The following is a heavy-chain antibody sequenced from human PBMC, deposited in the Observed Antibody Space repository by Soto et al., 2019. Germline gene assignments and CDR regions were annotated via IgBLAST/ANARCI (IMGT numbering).Heavy chain of an antibody. J-gene: IGHJ4*02. Sequence: GASVKVSCKGSGNTFTCSAMPWVRQAPGQRLEWMGWINAGNGNTNYSQKLQGRVTITTDTSTSTAYMVLRSLRSDDTAVYYCAREYYYRAGPSYWGQGTLVPVSS. V-gene: IGHV1-3*01. CDR2: INAGNGNT. CDR1: GNTFTCSA. D-gene: IGHD3-10*01. CDR3: AREYYYRAGPSY.